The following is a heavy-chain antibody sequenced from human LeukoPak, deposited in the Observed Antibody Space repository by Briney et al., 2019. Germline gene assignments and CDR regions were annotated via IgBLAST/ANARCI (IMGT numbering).Heavy chain of an antibody. Sequence: SETLSLTCTVSGGSISSYYWSWIRQPPGKGLEWIGYIYTSGSTNYNPSLKSRVTISVNTSKNQFSLKLSSVTAADTAVYYCARRTPDRRGIPPRPRRETGFAPWGQETRVTPPS. CDR2: IYTSGST. CDR3: ARRTPDRRGIPPRPRRETGFAP. J-gene: IGHJ5*02. V-gene: IGHV4-4*09. CDR1: GGSISSYY. D-gene: IGHD6-13*01.